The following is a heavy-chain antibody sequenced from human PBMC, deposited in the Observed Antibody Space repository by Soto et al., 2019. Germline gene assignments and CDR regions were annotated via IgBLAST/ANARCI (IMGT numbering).Heavy chain of an antibody. J-gene: IGHJ4*02. CDR1: GFTSYNYA. Sequence: EVHLLESGGGLVQPGGSLRLSCAASGFTSYNYAMTWVRQAPGKGLEWVSSITGGGSTTYYADSVKGRFTMSRDDSKNRLYLQRNPRGGGDRAVYYCAKAGGGRGGGWHFDYWGQGTLVTVSS. D-gene: IGHD6-19*01. V-gene: IGHV3-23*01. CDR2: ITGGGSTT. CDR3: AKAGGGRGGGWHFDY.